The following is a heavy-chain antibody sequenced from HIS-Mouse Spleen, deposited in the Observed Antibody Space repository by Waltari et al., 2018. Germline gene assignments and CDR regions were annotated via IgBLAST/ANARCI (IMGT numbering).Heavy chain of an antibody. CDR1: GGPIRSSSYY. Sequence: QLQLQESGPGLGKPSETLSLTFTVPGGPIRSSSYYWGWILQPPGKGLEWIGSIYYSGSTYYNPSLKSRVTISVDTSKNQFSLKLSSVTAADTAVYYCAREIPYSSSWYDWYFDLWGRGTLVTVSS. V-gene: IGHV4-39*07. CDR2: IYYSGST. D-gene: IGHD6-13*01. CDR3: AREIPYSSSWYDWYFDL. J-gene: IGHJ2*01.